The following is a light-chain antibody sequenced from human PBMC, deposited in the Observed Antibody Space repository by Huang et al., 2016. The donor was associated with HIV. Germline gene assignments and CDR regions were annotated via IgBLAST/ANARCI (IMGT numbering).Light chain of an antibody. Sequence: IVMTQSPATLSASPGERVTLSCRTSQNVNTNLAWYQQKPGQAARRLIYGASTRANDIPGRFSGTGSGTEFTLSISNLQSEDFAVYYCQQYNTFGQGTKLEIK. CDR1: QNVNTN. J-gene: IGKJ2*01. CDR3: QQYNT. CDR2: GAS. V-gene: IGKV3-15*01.